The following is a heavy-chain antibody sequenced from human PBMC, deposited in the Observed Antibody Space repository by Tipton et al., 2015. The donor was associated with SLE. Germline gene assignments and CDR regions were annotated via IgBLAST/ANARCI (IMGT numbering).Heavy chain of an antibody. CDR3: AKNRLSEGGGGNSQTASSAFDI. CDR1: GFTFSSYA. J-gene: IGHJ3*02. CDR2: ISGSGGST. Sequence: SLRLSCAASGFTFSSYAMSWVRQAPGKGLEWVSAISGSGGSTYYADSVKGRFTISRDNSQNTLYLQMNSLRAEDTAVYYCAKNRLSEGGGGNSQTASSAFDIWGQGTMVTVSS. V-gene: IGHV3-23*01. D-gene: IGHD4-23*01.